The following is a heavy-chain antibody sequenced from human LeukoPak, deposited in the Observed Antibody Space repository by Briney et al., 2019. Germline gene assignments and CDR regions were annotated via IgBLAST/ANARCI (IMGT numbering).Heavy chain of an antibody. J-gene: IGHJ5*02. CDR3: ARGVWFDP. CDR1: GGSVSSGSYY. Sequence: SETLSLTCTVSGGSVSSGSYYWSWIRQPPGKGLEWIGYIYYSGSTNYNPSLKSRVTISVDTSKNQFSLKLSSVTAADTAVYYCARGVWFDPWGQGTLVTDSS. CDR2: IYYSGST. V-gene: IGHV4-61*01.